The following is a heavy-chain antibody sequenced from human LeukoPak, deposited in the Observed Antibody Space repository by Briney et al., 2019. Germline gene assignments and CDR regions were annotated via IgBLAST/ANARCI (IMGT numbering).Heavy chain of an antibody. CDR3: AKALWFGELGSLYFDY. CDR2: ISGSGGST. CDR1: GFTVSSNY. V-gene: IGHV3-23*01. D-gene: IGHD3-10*01. J-gene: IGHJ4*02. Sequence: PGGSLRLSCAASGFTVSSNYMSWVRQAPGKGLEWVSAISGSGGSTYYADSVKGRFTISRDNSKNTLYLQMNSLRAEDAAVYYCAKALWFGELGSLYFDYWGQGTLVTVSS.